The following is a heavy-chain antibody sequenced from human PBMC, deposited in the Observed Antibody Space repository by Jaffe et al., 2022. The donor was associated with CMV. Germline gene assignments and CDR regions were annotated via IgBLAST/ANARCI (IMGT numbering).Heavy chain of an antibody. CDR3: ARALGSSWFYFDY. D-gene: IGHD6-13*01. Sequence: EVHLLESGGGLVQPGGSLRLSCAASGFTFRNYAMNWVRQTPGKGLEWVSTLSGDAGPTFYADSVKGRFTVSRDDSSNTLYLEMSSLRAEDTALYYCARALGSSWFYFDYWGQGTLVTVSS. CDR1: GFTFRNYA. V-gene: IGHV3-23*01. CDR2: LSGDAGPT. J-gene: IGHJ4*02.